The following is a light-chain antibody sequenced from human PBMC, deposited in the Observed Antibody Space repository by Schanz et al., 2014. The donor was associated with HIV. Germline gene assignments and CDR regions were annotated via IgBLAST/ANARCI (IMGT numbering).Light chain of an antibody. CDR2: EVT. Sequence: QSVLTQPASVSGSPGQSITISCTGTSTDVGNYNYVSWYQQHPGRAPKLMIYEVTKRPSGVSNRFSGSKSGNTASLTISGLQAEDEADYYCCSYGVTTTSHYVFGTGTKLTVL. V-gene: IGLV2-23*02. J-gene: IGLJ1*01. CDR3: CSYGVTTTSHYV. CDR1: STDVGNYNY.